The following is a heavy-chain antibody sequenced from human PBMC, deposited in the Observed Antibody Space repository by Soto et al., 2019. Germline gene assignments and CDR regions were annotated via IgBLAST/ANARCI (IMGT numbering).Heavy chain of an antibody. Sequence: PSQTLSLTCAISGDSVSSNHATWDWIRQPPSRGLEWLGRTYYRSKWYYDYALSVKSRITINPDTSNNQLSLQLNSVTPDDTAVYYCASSFTVPAAIGYWGQGTLVTVSS. J-gene: IGHJ4*02. CDR1: GDSVSSNHAT. D-gene: IGHD2-2*02. CDR2: TYYRSKWYY. CDR3: ASSFTVPAAIGY. V-gene: IGHV6-1*01.